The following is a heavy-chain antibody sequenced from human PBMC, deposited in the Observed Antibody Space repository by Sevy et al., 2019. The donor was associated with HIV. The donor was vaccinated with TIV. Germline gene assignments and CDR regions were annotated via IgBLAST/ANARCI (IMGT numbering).Heavy chain of an antibody. CDR1: GFPFSSYA. Sequence: GGSLRLSCAASGFPFSSYAVSWVRQAPGKGLEWVSTLIGGGSRTYYADSVTGRFIISRDNSRNTLYLQMNSLRAEDTAIYYCAKRRVQSGLSGGGAHYGMDVCGRGTTVTVSS. CDR2: LIGGGSRT. V-gene: IGHV3-23*01. CDR3: AKRRVQSGLSGGGAHYGMDV. J-gene: IGHJ6*02. D-gene: IGHD2-8*02.